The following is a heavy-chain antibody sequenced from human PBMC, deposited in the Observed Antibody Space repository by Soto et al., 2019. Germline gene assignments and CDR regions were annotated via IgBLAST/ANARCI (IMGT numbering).Heavy chain of an antibody. D-gene: IGHD3-10*01. CDR2: IYYSGST. CDR3: ASPVVVRGVGYGMDV. V-gene: IGHV4-39*01. J-gene: IGHJ6*02. CDR1: GGSISSSSYY. Sequence: QLQLQESGPGLVKPSETLSLTCTVSGGSISSSSYYWGWIRQPPGKGLEWIGRIYYSGSTYYNPSLKSRVSISVDASMHQCSLKLSSVTAADSAVYYCASPVVVRGVGYGMDVWGQGTTVTVSS.